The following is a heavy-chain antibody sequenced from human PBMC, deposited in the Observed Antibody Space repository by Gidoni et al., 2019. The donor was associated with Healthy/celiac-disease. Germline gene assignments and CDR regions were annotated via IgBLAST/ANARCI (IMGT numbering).Heavy chain of an antibody. D-gene: IGHD3-10*01. J-gene: IGHJ6*02. CDR1: GFTFSSYG. CDR2: ISYDGSNK. CDR3: AKADADMVRGYGMDV. V-gene: IGHV3-30*18. Sequence: QVQLVESGGGVVQPGRSLRLPCAASGFTFSSYGMHWVRQAPGKGLEWVAVISYDGSNKYYADSVKGRFTISRDNSKNTLYLQMNSLRAEDTALYYCAKADADMVRGYGMDVWGQGTTVTVYS.